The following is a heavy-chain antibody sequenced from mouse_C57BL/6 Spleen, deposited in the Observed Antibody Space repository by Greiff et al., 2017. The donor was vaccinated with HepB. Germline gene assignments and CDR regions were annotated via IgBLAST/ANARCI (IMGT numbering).Heavy chain of an antibody. CDR3: ARTRGGSSTWDY. Sequence: QVQLQQSGPELVKPGASVKISCKASGYAFSSSWMNWVKQRPGKGLEWIGRIYPGDGDTNYNGKFKGKATLTADKSSSTAYMQLSSLTSEDSAVYFCARTRGGSSTWDYWGQGTTLTVSS. D-gene: IGHD1-1*01. V-gene: IGHV1-82*01. CDR1: GYAFSSSW. J-gene: IGHJ2*01. CDR2: IYPGDGDT.